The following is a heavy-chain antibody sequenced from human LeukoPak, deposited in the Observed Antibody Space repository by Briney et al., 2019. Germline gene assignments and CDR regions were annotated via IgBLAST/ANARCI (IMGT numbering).Heavy chain of an antibody. J-gene: IGHJ4*02. V-gene: IGHV3-23*01. CDR1: DFTFSNYA. Sequence: PGGSLRLSCAASDFTFSNYAMTWVRQPPGKGLEWVSTISGSGASIYYADSVKGRFTISRDNSKNTLYLQMTSLGAEDTAVYYCAKDGWYYFDYWGQGSLVTVSS. CDR3: AKDGWYYFDY. CDR2: ISGSGASI. D-gene: IGHD6-19*01.